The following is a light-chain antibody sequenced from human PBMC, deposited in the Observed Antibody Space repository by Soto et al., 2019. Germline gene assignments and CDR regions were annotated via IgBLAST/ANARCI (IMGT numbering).Light chain of an antibody. CDR3: QQYNSYWT. Sequence: DIQLTQSPSTLSASVGDRVTITCRASQTISNLLAWYQQIPGKAPKLLIYDVSSLESGVPSRFSGSGSGTEFTLTISSLQPDDFATYYCQQYNSYWTFGQGTKVDIK. CDR1: QTISNL. V-gene: IGKV1-5*01. CDR2: DVS. J-gene: IGKJ1*01.